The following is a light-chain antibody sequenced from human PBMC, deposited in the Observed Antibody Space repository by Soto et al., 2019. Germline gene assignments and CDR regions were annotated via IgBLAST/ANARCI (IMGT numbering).Light chain of an antibody. J-gene: IGLJ1*01. CDR2: DVS. CDR3: SSYAGSDNDV. Sequence: QSALTQPPSASGSPGQSVTISCAGTSSDVGGYNSVSWYQQHPGKAPKLIIYDVSKRPSGVPDRFSGSKSGNTASLTVSGLQAEDGADYYCSSYAGSDNDVFGTGTKLTVL. V-gene: IGLV2-8*01. CDR1: SSDVGGYNS.